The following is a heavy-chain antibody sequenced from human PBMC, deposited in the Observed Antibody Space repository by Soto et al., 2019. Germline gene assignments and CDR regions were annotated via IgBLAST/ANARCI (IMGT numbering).Heavy chain of an antibody. Sequence: QVQLQESGPGLVKPSQTLSLTCTVSGGSISSGDYYWSWIRQPPGKGLEWIGYIYYSGSTYYNPSLKSRVTIAVDTSKNQSSLKLSSGTAADTAVYDCARTSYSSSLYYFDYWGQGTLVTVSS. CDR3: ARTSYSSSLYYFDY. V-gene: IGHV4-30-4*01. CDR2: IYYSGST. D-gene: IGHD6-13*01. J-gene: IGHJ4*02. CDR1: GGSISSGDYY.